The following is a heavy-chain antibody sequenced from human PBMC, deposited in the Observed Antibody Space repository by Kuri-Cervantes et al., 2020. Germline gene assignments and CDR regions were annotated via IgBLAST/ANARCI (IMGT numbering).Heavy chain of an antibody. CDR2: IYPGDSDT. CDR3: ARQRWGSSSKVFDY. CDR1: GYSFSSYW. Sequence: GESLKISCEASGYSFSSYWIGWVRQMPGKGLEWMGIIYPGDSDTRYSPSFQGQVTISADKSISTAYLQWSSLKASDTALYYCARQRWGSSSKVFDYWGQGTLVTVSS. V-gene: IGHV5-51*01. D-gene: IGHD6-6*01. J-gene: IGHJ4*02.